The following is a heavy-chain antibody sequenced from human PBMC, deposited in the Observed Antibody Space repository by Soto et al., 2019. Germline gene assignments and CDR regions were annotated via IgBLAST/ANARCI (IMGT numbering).Heavy chain of an antibody. J-gene: IGHJ4*02. D-gene: IGHD3-22*01. CDR1: GFTFSSYA. V-gene: IGHV3-30-3*01. Sequence: QVQLVESGGGVVQPGRSLRLSCAASGFTFSSYAMHWVRQAPGKGLEWVAVISYDGSNKYYADSVKGRFTISRDNSKNTRYLQMNSLRAEDTAVYYCARGDYYDSSGLLGYWGQGTLVTVSS. CDR2: ISYDGSNK. CDR3: ARGDYYDSSGLLGY.